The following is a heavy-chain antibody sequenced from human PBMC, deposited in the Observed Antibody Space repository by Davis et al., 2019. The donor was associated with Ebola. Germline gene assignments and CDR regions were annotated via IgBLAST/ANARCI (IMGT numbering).Heavy chain of an antibody. CDR2: ISSSGSTI. Sequence: GESLKISCAASGFTFSSYAMTWIRQAPGKGLEWLSYISSSGSTIYYADSVKGRFTISRDNAKNSLYLQVNSLRAEDTAVYYCAGTDSYFWYFDLWGRGTLVTVSS. D-gene: IGHD2/OR15-2a*01. CDR3: AGTDSYFWYFDL. J-gene: IGHJ2*01. CDR1: GFTFSSYA. V-gene: IGHV3-11*01.